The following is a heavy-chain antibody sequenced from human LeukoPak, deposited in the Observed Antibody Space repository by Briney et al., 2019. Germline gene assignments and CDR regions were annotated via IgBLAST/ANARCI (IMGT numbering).Heavy chain of an antibody. V-gene: IGHV3-21*04. Sequence: GGSLRLSCAASGFTFSSYSMNWVRQAPGKGLEWVSSISSSSSYIYYADSVKGRFTISRDNAKNSLYLQMNSLRAEDTAVYYCARVRDNWNPNYYYYYYMDVWGKGTTVTV. CDR3: ARVRDNWNPNYYYYYYMDV. D-gene: IGHD1-20*01. CDR1: GFTFSSYS. J-gene: IGHJ6*03. CDR2: ISSSSSYI.